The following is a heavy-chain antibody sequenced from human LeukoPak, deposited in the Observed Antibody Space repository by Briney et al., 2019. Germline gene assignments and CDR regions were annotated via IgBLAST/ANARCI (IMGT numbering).Heavy chain of an antibody. CDR3: ARLDNNAWYYAFDI. Sequence: SETLSLTCTVSGGSISSSSYYWGWIRQPPGKVLEWIGSIYYSGSTYLNPSLKSRVTISVDTSKNQFSLKLSSVTAADTAVYCCARLDNNAWYYAFDIWSQGTMVTVSS. CDR1: GGSISSSSYY. D-gene: IGHD6-19*01. V-gene: IGHV4-39*01. J-gene: IGHJ3*02. CDR2: IYYSGST.